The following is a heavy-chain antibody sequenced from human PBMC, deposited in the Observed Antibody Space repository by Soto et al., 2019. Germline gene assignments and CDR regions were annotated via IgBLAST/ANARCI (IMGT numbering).Heavy chain of an antibody. Sequence: EVQLLESGGGVVQPGGSLRLSCAASGFTFSSYAMSWVRQAPGKGLEWVSIIGVGGGDRYYPESVKGRFTISRDNSRDTLYLEMNSLRDEDTAVYSCARVRFGELAWCQGTLVTVSS. J-gene: IGHJ5*02. CDR2: IGVGGGDR. V-gene: IGHV3-23*01. CDR3: ARVRFGELA. CDR1: GFTFSSYA. D-gene: IGHD3-10*01.